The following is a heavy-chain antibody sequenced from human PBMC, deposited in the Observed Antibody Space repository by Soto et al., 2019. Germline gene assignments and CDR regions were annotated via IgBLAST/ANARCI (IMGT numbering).Heavy chain of an antibody. CDR1: GYTFTSYG. D-gene: IGHD2-21*02. J-gene: IGHJ3*02. Sequence: GXSLKVSCKASGYTFTSYGISWVRQAPGQGLEWMGWISAYNGNTNYAQKLQGRVTMTTDTSTSTAYMELRSLRSDDTAVYYCARVDPYCGGDCYYAFDIWGQGTMVTVSS. CDR3: ARVDPYCGGDCYYAFDI. V-gene: IGHV1-18*01. CDR2: ISAYNGNT.